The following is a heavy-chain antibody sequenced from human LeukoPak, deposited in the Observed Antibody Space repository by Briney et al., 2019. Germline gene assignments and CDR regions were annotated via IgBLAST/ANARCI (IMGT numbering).Heavy chain of an antibody. D-gene: IGHD6-19*01. CDR1: GFTFSKHW. J-gene: IGHJ6*02. CDR3: ARDPLDNRKAVGANSHSYGMDV. V-gene: IGHV3-74*01. CDR2: INSDGSST. Sequence: GGSLRLSCAASGFTFSKHWMHWVRQVPGKGLVWVSRINSDGSSTSYADSVKGRFTISRDNPKNTLYLRMNSLRAGDTAVYYCARDPLDNRKAVGANSHSYGMDVWGQGTTVTVSS.